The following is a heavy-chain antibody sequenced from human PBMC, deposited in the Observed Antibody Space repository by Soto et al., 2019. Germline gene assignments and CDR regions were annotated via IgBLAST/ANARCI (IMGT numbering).Heavy chain of an antibody. V-gene: IGHV3-30*18. CDR1: GFTFNTYG. CDR2: ISYDGSEK. D-gene: IGHD2-2*02. J-gene: IGHJ4*02. Sequence: GSLRLSCAASGFTFNTYGMHWVRQAPGKGLEWVAVISYDGSEKYYVDSVKGRFTISKDNSKNTLYLQMNSLRPEDTAVYYCAKSPNFYCSSPNCYKYYFDHWGQGTRVTVSS. CDR3: AKSPNFYCSSPNCYKYYFDH.